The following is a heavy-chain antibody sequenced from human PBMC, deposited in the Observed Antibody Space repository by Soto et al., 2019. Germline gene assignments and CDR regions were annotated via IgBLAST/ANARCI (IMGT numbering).Heavy chain of an antibody. CDR3: AREGDGYNDAFDI. V-gene: IGHV1-69*12. CDR2: IIPIFGTA. J-gene: IGHJ3*02. Sequence: QLQLVQSGAEVKKPGSSVKVSCKASGGTFGSYAISRVRQAPGQGLEWMGGIIPIFGTANYAQKFQGRVTITADESTSTAYMELSSLRSEDTAVYYCAREGDGYNDAFDIWGQGTMVTVSS. CDR1: GGTFGSYA. D-gene: IGHD5-12*01.